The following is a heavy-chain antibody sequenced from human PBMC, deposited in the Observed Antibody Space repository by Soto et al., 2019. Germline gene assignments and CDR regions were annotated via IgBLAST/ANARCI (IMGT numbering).Heavy chain of an antibody. J-gene: IGHJ6*02. CDR1: GGSISSGDYY. V-gene: IGHV4-30-4*01. Sequence: SETLSLTCTFSGGSISSGDYYCSGNRQPPWKGLEWIGYIYYSGSTYYNPSLKSRVTISVDTSKNQFSLKLSSVTAADTAVYYCARARLWPYYDILTGYLVFGEYYYYGMDVWGQGTTVTVSS. CDR2: IYYSGST. D-gene: IGHD3-9*01. CDR3: ARARLWPYYDILTGYLVFGEYYYYGMDV.